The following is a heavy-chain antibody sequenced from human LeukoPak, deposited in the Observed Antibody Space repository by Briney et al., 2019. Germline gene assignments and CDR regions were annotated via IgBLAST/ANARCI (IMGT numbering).Heavy chain of an antibody. J-gene: IGHJ4*02. CDR3: ARDSRYSSSPTY. D-gene: IGHD6-13*01. CDR2: IIPILGIA. CDR1: GGTYSRYA. Sequence: GASVKVSCKASGGTYSRYAISWVRQAPGHRLEWMGRIIPILGIANFAEKCRGRVTITADKSTSTAYMELSSLRSEDTVVYYCARDSRYSSSPTYWGQGTLVTVSS. V-gene: IGHV1-69*04.